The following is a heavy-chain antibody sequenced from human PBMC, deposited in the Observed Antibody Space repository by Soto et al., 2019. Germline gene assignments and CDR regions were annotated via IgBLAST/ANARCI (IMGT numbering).Heavy chain of an antibody. CDR1: GFTFSSYA. CDR2: ISGSGGST. J-gene: IGHJ6*02. D-gene: IGHD3-22*01. V-gene: IGHV3-23*01. CDR3: AKDLSITMIGVMDV. Sequence: LRLSCAASGFTFSSYAMSWVRQAPGKGLEWVSAISGSGGSTYYADSVKGRFTISRDNPKNTLYLQMNSLRAEDTAVYYCAKDLSITMIGVMDVWGQGTTVTVSS.